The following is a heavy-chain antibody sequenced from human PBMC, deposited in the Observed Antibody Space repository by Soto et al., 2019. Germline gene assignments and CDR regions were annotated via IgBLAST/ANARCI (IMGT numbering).Heavy chain of an antibody. CDR3: ARAKSYFDY. J-gene: IGHJ4*02. CDR2: ISVYNANA. V-gene: IGHV1-18*01. Sequence: QIQLLQAGAEVKKPGASVKVTCKASGYTFRNFGISWVRQAPGQVLEWMGWISVYNANANYAQKFQGRLTMTADTTTSTAYLELMSLGSDDTAVYYCARAKSYFDYWGQGTLVTVSS. CDR1: GYTFRNFG.